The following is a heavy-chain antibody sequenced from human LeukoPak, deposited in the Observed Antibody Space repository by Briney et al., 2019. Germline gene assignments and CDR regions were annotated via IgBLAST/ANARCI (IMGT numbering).Heavy chain of an antibody. CDR3: ARLITFYYDSSGYADY. CDR1: GDSISTGDYY. Sequence: SETLSLTCSVSGDSISTGDYYWSWIRQPPGKGLEWIGYIYYSGSTNYNPSLKSRVTISVDTSKNQSSLKLSSVTAADTAVYYCARLITFYYDSSGYADYWGQGTLVTVSS. D-gene: IGHD3-22*01. CDR2: IYYSGST. V-gene: IGHV4-61*08. J-gene: IGHJ4*02.